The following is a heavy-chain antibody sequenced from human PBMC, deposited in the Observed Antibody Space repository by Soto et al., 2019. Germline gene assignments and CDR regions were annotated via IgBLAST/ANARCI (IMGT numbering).Heavy chain of an antibody. CDR3: ARGDRDGYNFGAFDI. J-gene: IGHJ3*02. V-gene: IGHV3-33*01. CDR1: GFTFSSYG. D-gene: IGHD5-12*01. CDR2: IWYDGSNK. Sequence: QVQLVESGGGVVQPGRSLRLSCAASGFTFSSYGMHWVRQAPGKGLEWVAVIWYDGSNKYYADSVKGRFTISRDNSKNTLYLQMNSRRAEDTAVYYCARGDRDGYNFGAFDIWGQGTMDSVSS.